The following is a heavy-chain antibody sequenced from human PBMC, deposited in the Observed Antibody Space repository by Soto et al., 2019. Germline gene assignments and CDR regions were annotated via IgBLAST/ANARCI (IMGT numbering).Heavy chain of an antibody. Sequence: GGSLRLSCEASGFTFNTYSMHWVRQPPGKGLEWLAAIWYDGTQKYYADSVKGRFIISRDNSKKALYLEMNSLRAEDTAVYYCARAGGTTVTGLWHFDSWGQGTLVTVYS. CDR2: IWYDGTQK. J-gene: IGHJ4*02. CDR1: GFTFNTYS. D-gene: IGHD4-17*01. CDR3: ARAGGTTVTGLWHFDS. V-gene: IGHV3-33*01.